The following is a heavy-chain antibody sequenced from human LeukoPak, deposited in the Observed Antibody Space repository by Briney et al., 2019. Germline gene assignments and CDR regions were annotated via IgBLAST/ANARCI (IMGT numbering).Heavy chain of an antibody. CDR2: ISPFNGKT. Sequence: EASVKVSCKASGYTFITSSITWVRQAPGHGLKWMGWISPFNGKTRFAEEFQDRLTMTTDTPTRTAYMVLRSLRSDDTAVYYCVRDRDATPDDVRDYWGQGTLVTVSS. CDR3: VRDRDATPDDVRDY. CDR1: GYTFITSS. D-gene: IGHD2-21*02. J-gene: IGHJ4*02. V-gene: IGHV1-18*01.